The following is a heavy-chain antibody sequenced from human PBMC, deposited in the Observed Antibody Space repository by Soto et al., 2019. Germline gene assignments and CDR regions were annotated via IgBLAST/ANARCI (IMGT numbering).Heavy chain of an antibody. CDR3: AREFTSSSWYLYYYYYGMDV. Sequence: GGSLRLSCAASGFTFSSYAMHWVRQAPGKGLEWVAVISYDGSNKYYADSVKGRFTISRDNSKNTLYLQMNSLRAEDTAVYYCAREFTSSSWYLYYYYYGMDVWGQGTTVTVS. CDR2: ISYDGSNK. D-gene: IGHD6-13*01. J-gene: IGHJ6*02. V-gene: IGHV3-30-3*01. CDR1: GFTFSSYA.